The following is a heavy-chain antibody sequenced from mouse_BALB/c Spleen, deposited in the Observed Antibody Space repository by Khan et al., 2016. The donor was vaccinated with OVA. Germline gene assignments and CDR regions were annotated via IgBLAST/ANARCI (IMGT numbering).Heavy chain of an antibody. V-gene: IGHV3-2*02. D-gene: IGHD3-2*02. CDR1: GYSITSDYA. J-gene: IGHJ2*01. CDR3: ARIQGGAFDY. Sequence: EVKLLESGPGLVKPSQSLSLTCTVTGYSITSDYAWNWIRQFPGNKLEWMGYISYSGDTKYNPSFKSRIAITRDTSNNQFFLQLNFVTIEDTATYYCARIQGGAFDYWGQGTTLTVSS. CDR2: ISYSGDT.